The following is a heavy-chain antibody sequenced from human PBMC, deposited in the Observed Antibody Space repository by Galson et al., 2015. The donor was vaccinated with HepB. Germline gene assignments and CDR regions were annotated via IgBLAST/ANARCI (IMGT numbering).Heavy chain of an antibody. CDR3: TRVLRGTCCHFDN. V-gene: IGHV3-15*01. Sequence: LRLSCAASGFPFFDAWMTWVRQAPGKGLEWIGRIKSGRDGGTTDSAAPVKGRFTISRDDSRNTLFLQMNSLKTEDTAVYYCTRVLRGTCCHFDNWGQGTLGTVSS. J-gene: IGHJ4*02. D-gene: IGHD2-15*01. CDR2: IKSGRDGGTT. CDR1: GFPFFDAW.